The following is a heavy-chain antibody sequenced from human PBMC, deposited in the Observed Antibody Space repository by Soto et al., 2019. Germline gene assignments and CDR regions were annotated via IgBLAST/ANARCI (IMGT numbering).Heavy chain of an antibody. J-gene: IGHJ6*02. CDR1: GFTFSSYW. V-gene: IGHV3-74*01. D-gene: IGHD2-15*01. CDR2: INSDGSST. CDR3: ARDPVVEAGTGGGGDYYYYYGMDV. Sequence: PGGSLRLSCAASGFTFSSYWMHWVRQAPGKGLVWVSRINSDGSSTSYADSVKGRFTISRDNAKNTLYLQMNSLRAEDTAVYYCARDPVVEAGTGGGGDYYYYYGMDVWGQGTTVTVSS.